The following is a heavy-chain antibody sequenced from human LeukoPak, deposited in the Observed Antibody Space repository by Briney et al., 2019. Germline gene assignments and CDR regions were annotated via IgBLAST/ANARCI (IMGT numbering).Heavy chain of an antibody. Sequence: GESLKISCKGSGYSFTSYWIGWVRQMPGKGVGWVAIIYPGDSDTRYSPSFQGQVTISADKSISTAYLQWSSLKASDTAMYYCARRQGITWYIDYWGQGTLVTVSS. V-gene: IGHV5-51*01. CDR2: IYPGDSDT. D-gene: IGHD2-21*01. J-gene: IGHJ4*02. CDR1: GYSFTSYW. CDR3: ARRQGITWYIDY.